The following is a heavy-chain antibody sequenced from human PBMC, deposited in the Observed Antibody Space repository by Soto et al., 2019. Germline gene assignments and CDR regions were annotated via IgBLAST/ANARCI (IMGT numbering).Heavy chain of an antibody. V-gene: IGHV3-21*01. J-gene: IGHJ3*01. CDR1: GFTFSSYS. CDR2: ISSGSDYI. CDR3: ARSPVGDAFNV. Sequence: EVQLVESGGGLVKPGGSVRLSCAASGFTFSSYSMNWVRQAPGKGLEWVSSISSGSDYIFYADSVKGRFTISRDNAKNSLFLQMNSLTADDTAVYYCARSPVGDAFNVWGQGTVVTVSS.